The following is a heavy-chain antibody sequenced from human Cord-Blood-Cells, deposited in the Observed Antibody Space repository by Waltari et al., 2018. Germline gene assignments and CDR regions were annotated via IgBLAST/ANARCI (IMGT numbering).Heavy chain of an antibody. D-gene: IGHD6-13*01. CDR1: GYTFTGYY. V-gene: IGHV1-2*04. Sequence: QVQLVQSGAEVKKPGASVKVSCKASGYTFTGYYMHWVRQAPGQGLEWMGGINPNRGGTNDAQKFQGWVTMTRDTSISTAYMELSRLRSDDTAVYYCARDPIAAAGPTLTGDAFDIWGQGTMVTVSS. CDR2: INPNRGGT. J-gene: IGHJ3*02. CDR3: ARDPIAAAGPTLTGDAFDI.